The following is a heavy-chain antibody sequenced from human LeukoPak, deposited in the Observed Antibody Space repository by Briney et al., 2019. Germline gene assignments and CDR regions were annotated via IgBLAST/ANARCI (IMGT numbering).Heavy chain of an antibody. J-gene: IGHJ4*02. Sequence: GGSLRLSCAASGFTFSSYSMNWVRQAPGKGLEWVSYISSTNTIYYADSVKGRFTISRDNAKNSLYLQMNSLRAEDTAVYYCARDCQYCSNTNCRCCWGQGTLVTVSS. V-gene: IGHV3-48*01. CDR2: ISSTNTI. D-gene: IGHD2-2*01. CDR1: GFTFSSYS. CDR3: ARDCQYCSNTNCRCC.